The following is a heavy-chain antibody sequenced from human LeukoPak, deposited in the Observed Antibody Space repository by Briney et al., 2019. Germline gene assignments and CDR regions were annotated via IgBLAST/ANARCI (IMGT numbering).Heavy chain of an antibody. J-gene: IGHJ6*02. CDR2: IYYSGST. CDR3: ARSRDYVNYYYGMDV. D-gene: IGHD4-17*01. CDR1: GVAISSYY. Sequence: SETLSLTCTVSGVAISSYYGSWILQPPGEGLEWIGYIYYSGSTNYNPSLKSRVTISVDTSKNQFSLKLSSVTAADTAVYYCARSRDYVNYYYGMDVWGQGTTVTVSS. V-gene: IGHV4-59*08.